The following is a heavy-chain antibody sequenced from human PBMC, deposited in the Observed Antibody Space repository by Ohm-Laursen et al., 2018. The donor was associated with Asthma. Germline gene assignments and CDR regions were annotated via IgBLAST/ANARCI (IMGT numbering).Heavy chain of an antibody. D-gene: IGHD3-3*01. Sequence: SLRLSCAASGFTFRSYAMHWVRQAPGKGLEWVAVGGSYYDGGLKYYADSVNGRFTVSRDDSKNALYLQMNSPRPDDTAVYYCARDVMEWYLPAFDFWGQGTLVTVSS. CDR2: GGSYYDGGLK. J-gene: IGHJ4*02. V-gene: IGHV3-30-3*01. CDR1: GFTFRSYA. CDR3: ARDVMEWYLPAFDF.